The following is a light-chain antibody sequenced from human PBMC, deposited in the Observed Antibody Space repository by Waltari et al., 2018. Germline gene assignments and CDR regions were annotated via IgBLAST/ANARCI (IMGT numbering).Light chain of an antibody. V-gene: IGLV2-14*01. CDR3: SSYTSSSFVV. CDR1: SSYVGCYNY. CDR2: DVS. J-gene: IGLJ2*01. Sequence: QSALTPPASVSGSPGQSITLSCTGTSSYVGCYNYVSWYQQHPGKAPKLMMYDVSKRPSGVSNRFSGSKSGNTASLTISGLQAEDEADYYCSSYTSSSFVVFGGGTKLTVL.